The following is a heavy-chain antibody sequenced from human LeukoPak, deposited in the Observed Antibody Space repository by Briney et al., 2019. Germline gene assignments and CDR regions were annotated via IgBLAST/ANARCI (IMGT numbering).Heavy chain of an antibody. CDR1: GFTFSTYS. J-gene: IGHJ6*02. CDR2: FTSRSRSI. D-gene: IGHD6-13*01. V-gene: IGHV3-21*01. Sequence: GGSLRLSCAASGFTFSTYSMTWVRQAPGKGLEWVSSFTSRSRSIYYADSVKGRFAISRDNAKQSLYLQMNSLRVEDTAIYYCARDNGYSSSWYDLYGMDVWGQGTTVTVSS. CDR3: ARDNGYSSSWYDLYGMDV.